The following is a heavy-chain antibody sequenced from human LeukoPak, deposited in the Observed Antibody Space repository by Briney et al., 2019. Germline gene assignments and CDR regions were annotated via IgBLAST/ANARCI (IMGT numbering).Heavy chain of an antibody. CDR2: LSPHGTL. D-gene: IGHD5-24*01. Sequence: GGSLRLSCVVSGVSISRSWMNWVRQVPGKGLVWVSRLSPHGTLNYVDSVKGRFTISRDDAMNTLFLQMNNLRTEDSAIYYCLRDFHRESDYWGQGTLVTVSS. CDR1: GVSISRSW. CDR3: LRDFHRESDY. J-gene: IGHJ4*02. V-gene: IGHV3-74*01.